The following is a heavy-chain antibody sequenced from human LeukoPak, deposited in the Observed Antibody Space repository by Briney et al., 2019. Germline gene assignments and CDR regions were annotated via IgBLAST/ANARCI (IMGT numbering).Heavy chain of an antibody. V-gene: IGHV4-59*12. CDR3: AREPRGTAAGTGCDAFDI. D-gene: IGHD6-13*01. Sequence: PSETLSLTCTVSGGSISTFYWTWIRQPPGKGLEWIGHIYYNGSTNYKPSLRSRITMSVDTSKNQFSLKLSSVTAADTAVYYCAREPRGTAAGTGCDAFDIWGQGTMVTVSS. CDR1: GGSISTFY. J-gene: IGHJ3*02. CDR2: IYYNGST.